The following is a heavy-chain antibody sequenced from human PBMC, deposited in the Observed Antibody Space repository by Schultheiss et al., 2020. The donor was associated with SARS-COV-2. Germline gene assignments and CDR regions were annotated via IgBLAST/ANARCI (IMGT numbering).Heavy chain of an antibody. Sequence: SETLSLTCAVSGGSISSSNWWSWVRQPPGKGLEWIGEIYHSGSTNYNPSLESRVTMSVDTSKNQFSLKLSSVTAADTAVYYCIGSGWYDEYFQHWGQGTLVTVSS. CDR3: IGSGWYDEYFQH. D-gene: IGHD6-19*01. J-gene: IGHJ1*01. V-gene: IGHV4-4*02. CDR1: GGSISSSNW. CDR2: IYHSGST.